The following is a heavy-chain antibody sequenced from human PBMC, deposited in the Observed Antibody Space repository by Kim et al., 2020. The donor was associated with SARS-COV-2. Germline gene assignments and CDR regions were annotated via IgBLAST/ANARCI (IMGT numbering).Heavy chain of an antibody. V-gene: IGHV1-46*01. D-gene: IGHD6-13*01. CDR2: INPSGGST. CDR1: GYTFTSYY. CDR3: ARGVDSSSWYGRFVLYYYYGMDV. J-gene: IGHJ6*02. Sequence: ASVKVSCKASGYTFTSYYMHWVRQAPGQGLEWMGIINPSGGSTSYAQKFQGRVTMTRDTSTSTVYMELSSLRSEDTAVYYCARGVDSSSWYGRFVLYYYYGMDVWGQGTTVTVSS.